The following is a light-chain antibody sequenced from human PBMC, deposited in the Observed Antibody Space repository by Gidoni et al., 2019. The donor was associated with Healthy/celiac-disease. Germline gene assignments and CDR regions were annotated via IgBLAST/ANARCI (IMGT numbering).Light chain of an antibody. Sequence: DIVMTQSPLSLPVTPGEPASISCRSSQSLLHSNGYNYLDWYLQNPGQSPQLLIYLGSNRASGVPDRLSGSGSGTDFTLKISRVEAEDVGVYYCMQALQTPIFTFGPGTKVDIK. CDR1: QSLLHSNGYNY. CDR3: MQALQTPIFT. V-gene: IGKV2-28*01. CDR2: LGS. J-gene: IGKJ3*01.